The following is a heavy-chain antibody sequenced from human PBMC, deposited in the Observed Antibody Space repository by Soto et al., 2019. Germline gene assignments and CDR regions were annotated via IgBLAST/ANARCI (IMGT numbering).Heavy chain of an antibody. Sequence: QVKLVESGGGVVQPERSRRLSCVTSGFTFRSYGMHWVRQSPDKGLEWVAVIKSDGTTADYIESVKGRFFISRDNSKKTVYLQMTNLRPEDTGIYYCAKPRSSLEWPPFDPWGQGTLVTVSS. CDR2: IKSDGTTA. J-gene: IGHJ5*02. V-gene: IGHV3-30-3*02. D-gene: IGHD3-3*01. CDR1: GFTFRSYG. CDR3: AKPRSSLEWPPFDP.